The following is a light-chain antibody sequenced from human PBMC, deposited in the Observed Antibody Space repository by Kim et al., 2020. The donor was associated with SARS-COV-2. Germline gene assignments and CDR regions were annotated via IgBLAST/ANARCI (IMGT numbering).Light chain of an antibody. V-gene: IGLV3-21*04. J-gene: IGLJ2*01. CDR3: QVWDSSSDHVV. CDR1: NIGSKS. Sequence: PCLGNNIGSKSVHWYQQKPGQAPVLVIYYDSDRPSGIPERFSGSNSGNTATLTISRVEAGDEADYYCQVWDSSSDHVVFGGGTQLTVL. CDR2: YDS.